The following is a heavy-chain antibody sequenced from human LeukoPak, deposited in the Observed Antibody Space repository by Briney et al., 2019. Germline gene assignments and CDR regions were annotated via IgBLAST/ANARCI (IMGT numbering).Heavy chain of an antibody. CDR2: ISPSSTYT. CDR3: ARVAYTYVFDF. J-gene: IGHJ4*02. D-gene: IGHD3-16*01. Sequence: GGSLRLSCAASGFSFSLYGMNWVRQAPGKGLEWVASISPSSTYTYYVDAVKGRFSISRDDTTNSVHLQMNSLGPEDTAVYYCARVAYTYVFDFWGQGTLLTVSS. CDR1: GFSFSLYG. V-gene: IGHV3-21*01.